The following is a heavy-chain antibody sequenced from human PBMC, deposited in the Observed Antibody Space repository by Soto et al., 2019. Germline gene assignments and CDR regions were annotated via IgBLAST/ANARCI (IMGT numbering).Heavy chain of an antibody. CDR2: IDPSDSYT. CDR1: GYSFTSYW. V-gene: IGHV5-10-1*01. CDR3: ARQEIQLYYDY. D-gene: IGHD5-18*01. Sequence: GESLKISCKGSGYSFTSYWITWVRQMPGKGLEWMGRIDPSDSYTKYSPSFQGHVTISADKSISTAYLQWSSLKASDTAMYYCARQEIQLYYDYWGQGTLVTVSS. J-gene: IGHJ4*02.